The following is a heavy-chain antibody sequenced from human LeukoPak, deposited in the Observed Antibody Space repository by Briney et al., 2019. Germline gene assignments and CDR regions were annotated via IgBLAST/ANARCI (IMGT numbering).Heavy chain of an antibody. Sequence: SETLSLTCTVSGGSISSYCWSWIRQPPGKGLEWIGYIFYSGSTNYNPSLKSRVTISVDTSKNQFSLKLSSVTAADTAVYYCARGRSAYYYDSSGSFDIWGQGTMVTVSS. CDR3: ARGRSAYYYDSSGSFDI. D-gene: IGHD3-22*01. J-gene: IGHJ3*02. CDR1: GGSISSYC. CDR2: IFYSGST. V-gene: IGHV4-59*01.